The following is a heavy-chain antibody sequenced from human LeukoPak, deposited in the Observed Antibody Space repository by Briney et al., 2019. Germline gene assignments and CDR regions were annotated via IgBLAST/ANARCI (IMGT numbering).Heavy chain of an antibody. CDR2: ITDSGDNT. D-gene: IGHD6-19*01. CDR3: AKDSRRTSGWYYFDY. V-gene: IGHV3-23*01. J-gene: IGHJ4*02. Sequence: PGGSLRLSCAVSGFTSSSYAMSWVRQAPGKGLEWVSGITDSGDNTYYADSVKGRFSISRDNSKDTLYLQANSLRAEDTAVYYCAKDSRRTSGWYYFDYWGQGALVTVSS. CDR1: GFTSSSYA.